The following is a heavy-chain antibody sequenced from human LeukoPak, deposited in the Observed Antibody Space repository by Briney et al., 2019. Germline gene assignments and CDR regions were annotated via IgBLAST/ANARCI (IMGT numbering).Heavy chain of an antibody. V-gene: IGHV1-69*04. CDR1: GGTFSSYA. J-gene: IGHJ4*02. D-gene: IGHD7-27*01. Sequence: SVKVSCKASGGTFSSYAISWVRQAPGQGLEWMGRIIPILGIANYAQKFQGRVTITADKSTSTAYMELRSLRSDDTAVYYCARGDWGSVDYWGQGTLVTVSS. CDR2: IIPILGIA. CDR3: ARGDWGSVDY.